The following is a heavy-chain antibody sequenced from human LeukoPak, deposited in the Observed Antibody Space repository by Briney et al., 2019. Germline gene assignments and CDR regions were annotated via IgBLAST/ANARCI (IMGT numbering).Heavy chain of an antibody. Sequence: GGSLRLSCAASGFTFSSYAMSWVRQAPGKGLEWVSAISGSGDSTYYGDSVKGRFTISRDNSKNMVFLQMNTLRAEDTAVYYCAKEGRVAVSGLYLDHWGQGTLVTVSS. V-gene: IGHV3-23*01. CDR3: AKEGRVAVSGLYLDH. CDR2: ISGSGDST. J-gene: IGHJ4*02. CDR1: GFTFSSYA. D-gene: IGHD6-19*01.